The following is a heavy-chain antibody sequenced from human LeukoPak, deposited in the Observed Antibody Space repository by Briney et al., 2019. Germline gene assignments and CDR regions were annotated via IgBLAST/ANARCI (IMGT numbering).Heavy chain of an antibody. CDR2: IYSGGNT. V-gene: IGHV3-53*01. D-gene: IGHD6-13*01. J-gene: IGHJ4*02. CDR3: ARRGSSSWLFDY. Sequence: GGSLRLSCAASGFTVSSNYMSWVRQAPGKGLEWVSIIYSGGNTYYADSVKGRFTISRDNSKNTLYLQMNSLRAEDTAVHYCARRGSSSWLFDYWGQGALVTVSS. CDR1: GFTVSSNY.